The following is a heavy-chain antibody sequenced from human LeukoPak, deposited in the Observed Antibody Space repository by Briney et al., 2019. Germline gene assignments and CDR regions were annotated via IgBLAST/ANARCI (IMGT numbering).Heavy chain of an antibody. J-gene: IGHJ1*01. V-gene: IGHV3-23*01. Sequence: GGTLRLSCAASGFTFSSHGMNWVRQAPGKGLEWVSGISPSGDITYYTDSVRGRFTISRDNFKNTLSLQVNSLRAEDTAMYYCAKDDDWGRYKHWGQGTLVTVSS. D-gene: IGHD3-16*01. CDR3: AKDDDWGRYKH. CDR1: GFTFSSHG. CDR2: ISPSGDIT.